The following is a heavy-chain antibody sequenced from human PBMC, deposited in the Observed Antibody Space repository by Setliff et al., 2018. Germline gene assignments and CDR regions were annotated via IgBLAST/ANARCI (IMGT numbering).Heavy chain of an antibody. V-gene: IGHV4-39*07. Sequence: SETLSLTCTVSGASLSSGTYYWGWIRQPPGKGLEWIGRIYYRGNTYYNPSLKSRVTISVDTSKNQFSLKLTSVTAADTAVYYCARAPRYFDPTGSYFDFWGQGTLVTVSS. J-gene: IGHJ4*02. CDR2: IYYRGNT. D-gene: IGHD3-22*01. CDR3: ARAPRYFDPTGSYFDF. CDR1: GASLSSGTYY.